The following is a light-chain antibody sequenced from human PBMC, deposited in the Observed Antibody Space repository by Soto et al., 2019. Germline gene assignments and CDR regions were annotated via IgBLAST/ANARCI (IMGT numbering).Light chain of an antibody. CDR3: QQYHHWPPKVT. CDR1: QSINTN. J-gene: IGKJ3*01. CDR2: GAS. Sequence: DIVMTQSPATLSVSPGERATLSCRASQSINTNLAWYQQKPGQAPRLLIYGASTRATVIPARFSGSGSGTKFTLTISGLQADDFAVYYCQQYHHWPPKVTFGPGTRVDI. V-gene: IGKV3-15*01.